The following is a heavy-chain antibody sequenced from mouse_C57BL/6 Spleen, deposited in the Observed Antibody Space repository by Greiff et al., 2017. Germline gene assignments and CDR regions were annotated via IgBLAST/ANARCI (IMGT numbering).Heavy chain of an antibody. V-gene: IGHV1-69*01. CDR1: GYTFTSYW. CDR2: IDPSDSYT. J-gene: IGHJ4*01. CDR3: ARKWLLPYAMDY. Sequence: VQLQQPGAELVMPGASVKLSCKASGYTFTSYWMHWVKQRPGQGLEWIGEIDPSDSYTNYNQKFKGKSTLTVDKSSSTAYMQLSSLTSEDSAVYYCARKWLLPYAMDYWGQGTSVTVSS. D-gene: IGHD2-3*01.